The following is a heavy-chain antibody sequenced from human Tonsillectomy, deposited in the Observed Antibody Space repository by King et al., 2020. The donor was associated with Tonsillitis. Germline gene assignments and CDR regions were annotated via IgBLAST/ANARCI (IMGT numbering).Heavy chain of an antibody. CDR1: GFTFSDYY. CDR3: ARDHITGTTKGYYGMDV. Sequence: QVQLVQSGGGLVKPGGSLRLSCAASGFTFSDYYMSWIRQAPGKGLEWVSYIRSSGSTIYYADSVKGRFTISRDNAKNSLYLQMNSLRAEDTAVYYCARDHITGTTKGYYGMDVWGQGTTVSVSS. CDR2: IRSSGSTI. V-gene: IGHV3-11*01. D-gene: IGHD1-7*01. J-gene: IGHJ6*02.